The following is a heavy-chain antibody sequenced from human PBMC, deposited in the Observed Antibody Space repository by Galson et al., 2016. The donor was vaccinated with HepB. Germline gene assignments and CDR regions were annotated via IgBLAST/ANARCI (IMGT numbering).Heavy chain of an antibody. J-gene: IGHJ4*02. Sequence: SLRLSCAASGFTFSSYGIHWVRQAPGKGLEWVAVISYDGNNKYYADSVKGRFTISRDNSKNTLYLQMSSLRAEDTAVYYCAKKAHILTGPDYWGQGTLVIVSS. CDR2: ISYDGNNK. D-gene: IGHD3-9*01. CDR1: GFTFSSYG. CDR3: AKKAHILTGPDY. V-gene: IGHV3-30*18.